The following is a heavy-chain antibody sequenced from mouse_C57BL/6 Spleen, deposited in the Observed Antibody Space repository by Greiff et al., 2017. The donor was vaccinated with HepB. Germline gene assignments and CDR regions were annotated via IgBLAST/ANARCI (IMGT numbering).Heavy chain of an antibody. CDR2: IYPGSGST. J-gene: IGHJ2*01. Sequence: QVQLQQPGAELVKPGASVKMSCKASGYTFTSYWITWVKQRPGQGLEWIGDIYPGSGSTNYNGKFKSKATLTVDTSSSTAYMQLSSLTSEDSAVYYCARSGYSLYCFDYWGQGTTLTVSS. D-gene: IGHD2-12*01. CDR1: GYTFTSYW. CDR3: ARSGYSLYCFDY. V-gene: IGHV1-55*01.